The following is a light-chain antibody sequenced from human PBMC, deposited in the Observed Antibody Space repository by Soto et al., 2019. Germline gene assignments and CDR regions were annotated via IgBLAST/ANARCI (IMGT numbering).Light chain of an antibody. J-gene: IGKJ5*01. V-gene: IGKV3-20*01. CDR2: GAF. Sequence: EIVLTQAPATLSLSPGERATLSCRASPSVTNFLAWYQQKPGQAPRLLIYGAFNRATGIPDRFSGSGSGTDFTLTISRLEPEDFAVYYCQKYGSSPITFGQGTRLEIK. CDR3: QKYGSSPIT. CDR1: PSVTNF.